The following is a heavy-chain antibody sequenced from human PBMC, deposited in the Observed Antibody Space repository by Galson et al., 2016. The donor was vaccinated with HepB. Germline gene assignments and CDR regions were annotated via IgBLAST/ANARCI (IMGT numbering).Heavy chain of an antibody. Sequence: LSLTCAVSGGSISRDIFYWGWIRQPPGKGLEWIGNIYYSGYTHYNPSLTSRVTMSLDTSRSRFSLRLRSVTAADTAVYFCARGTRFSYKWSFDSWGQGALVTVSS. CDR1: GGSISRDIFY. J-gene: IGHJ4*02. V-gene: IGHV4-39*02. D-gene: IGHD1-20*01. CDR3: ARGTRFSYKWSFDS. CDR2: IYYSGYT.